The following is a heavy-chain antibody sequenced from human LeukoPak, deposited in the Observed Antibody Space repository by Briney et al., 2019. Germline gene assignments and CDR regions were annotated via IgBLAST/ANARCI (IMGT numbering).Heavy chain of an antibody. D-gene: IGHD3/OR15-3a*01. CDR3: ASSRNVDQFDI. CDR1: GGSISSGSYY. J-gene: IGHJ3*02. CDR2: IYYSGST. Sequence: SQTLSLICAVSGGSISSGSYYWGWIRQHPGKGLEWIGSIYYSGSTYYNPSLKSRLTISKDTSKNQFSLKLSSVTAADTAVYFCASSRNVDQFDIWGQGTMVTVSS. V-gene: IGHV4-31*11.